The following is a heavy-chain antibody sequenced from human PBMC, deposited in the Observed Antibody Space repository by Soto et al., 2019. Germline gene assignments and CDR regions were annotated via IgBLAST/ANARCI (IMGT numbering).Heavy chain of an antibody. V-gene: IGHV3-74*01. J-gene: IGHJ6*03. Sequence: GGSLRLSCAASGFTFRSYWMHWVRQAPGKGLVWVSRIKSDGSSTTYADSVKGRFTISRDNAKNTLYVQMNSLRAEDTAMYYCARASITGTHYYMDVWGKGTTVTVSS. CDR2: IKSDGSST. CDR1: GFTFRSYW. CDR3: ARASITGTHYYMDV. D-gene: IGHD1-20*01.